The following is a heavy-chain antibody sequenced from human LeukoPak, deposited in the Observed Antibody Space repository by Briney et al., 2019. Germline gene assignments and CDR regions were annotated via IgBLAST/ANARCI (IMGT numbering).Heavy chain of an antibody. CDR2: INHSGST. CDR3: AREGYSGYDYVPFFDY. V-gene: IGHV4-34*01. Sequence: SETLSLTCAVYVGSFSGYYWSWIRQPPGKGLEWIGEINHSGSTNYNPSLKSRVTISVDTSKNQFSLKLSSVTAADTAVYYCAREGYSGYDYVPFFDYWGQGTLVTVSS. CDR1: VGSFSGYY. D-gene: IGHD5-12*01. J-gene: IGHJ4*02.